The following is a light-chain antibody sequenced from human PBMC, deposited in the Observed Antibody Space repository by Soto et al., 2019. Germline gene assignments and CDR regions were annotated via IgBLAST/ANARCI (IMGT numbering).Light chain of an antibody. CDR1: QTVGNNY. Sequence: EIVLTQSPGTLSLSPGERATLSCRASQTVGNNYLDWYQQKPGQAPRLLIYGASSRPTVIPDRFSGSGSGTDFTLTISRLEPEDCAVYFCRQSATSPRTFGQGTKVEMK. V-gene: IGKV3-20*01. J-gene: IGKJ1*01. CDR3: RQSATSPRT. CDR2: GAS.